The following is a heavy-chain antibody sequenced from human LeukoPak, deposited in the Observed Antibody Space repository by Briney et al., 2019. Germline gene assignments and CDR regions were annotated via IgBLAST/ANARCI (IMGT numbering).Heavy chain of an antibody. Sequence: ASVKVSCKATGYTFTGYGISWVRQAPGQGLEWMGWISAYNGNTNYAQKLQGRVTMTTDTSTSTAYMELRSPRSDDTAVYYCARCIAAAGNWFDPWGQGTLVTVSS. CDR2: ISAYNGNT. V-gene: IGHV1-18*01. J-gene: IGHJ5*02. CDR3: ARCIAAAGNWFDP. D-gene: IGHD6-13*01. CDR1: GYTFTGYG.